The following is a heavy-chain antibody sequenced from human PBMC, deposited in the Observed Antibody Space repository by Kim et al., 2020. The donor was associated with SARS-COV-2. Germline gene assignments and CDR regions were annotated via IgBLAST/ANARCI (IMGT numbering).Heavy chain of an antibody. CDR2: IYSGGTT. CDR3: ARGSYGDYPYYYYYYGMDV. Sequence: GGSLRLSCAASGFTVNSNYMTWVRQAPGKGLEWVSLIYSGGTTYYADSVKGRFTISRDNSKNTLYLQMNSLRAEDTAVYYCARGSYGDYPYYYYYYGMDVWGQGTTVTVSS. J-gene: IGHJ6*02. V-gene: IGHV3-66*02. D-gene: IGHD4-17*01. CDR1: GFTVNSNY.